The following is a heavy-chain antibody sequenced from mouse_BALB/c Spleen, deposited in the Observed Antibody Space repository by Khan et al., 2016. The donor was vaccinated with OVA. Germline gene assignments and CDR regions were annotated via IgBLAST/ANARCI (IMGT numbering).Heavy chain of an antibody. CDR2: IAPANGDT. J-gene: IGHJ1*01. CDR1: GFNIKDTY. Sequence: VQLQQSGAELVKPGASVRLSCTASGFNIKDTYIHWVKQRPEQGLEWIGRIAPANGDTKYDPKFQDKATITSDTSSNTSYLQLRSLTSEDTAVYYWAHPSCDPGFFEVWGAGTTVTVSS. D-gene: IGHD2-13*01. V-gene: IGHV14-3*02. CDR3: AHPSCDPGFFEV.